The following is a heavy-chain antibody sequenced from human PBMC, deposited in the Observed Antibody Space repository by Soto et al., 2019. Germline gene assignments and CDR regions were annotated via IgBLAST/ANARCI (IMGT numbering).Heavy chain of an antibody. V-gene: IGHV1-69*12. J-gene: IGHJ4*02. CDR2: IIPMFGTA. Sequence: QVQLVQSGAEVKKPESSVKVSCKAPGGTFSTYAISWVRQAPGQGLEWMGGIIPMFGTANYAQRFQDRVTMTADESTNTGYMELSSLRPEDTAVYFCASGIQLWLRRIANGYSGWGQGTLVTVSS. CDR3: ASGIQLWLRRIANGYSG. D-gene: IGHD5-18*01. CDR1: GGTFSTYA.